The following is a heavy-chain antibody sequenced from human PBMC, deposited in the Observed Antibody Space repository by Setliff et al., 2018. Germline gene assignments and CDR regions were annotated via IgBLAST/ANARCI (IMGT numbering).Heavy chain of an antibody. D-gene: IGHD3-10*01. Sequence: SETLSLTCAVSGYSISSGYYWGWIRQPPGKGLEWIGSIYHSGSTNYNPSLKSRVTISVDTSKNQFSLKLSSVTAADTAVYYCARGKGSWVLLRWFDPWGQGTLVTVSS. J-gene: IGHJ5*02. CDR1: GYSISSGYY. V-gene: IGHV4-38-2*01. CDR3: ARGKGSWVLLRWFDP. CDR2: IYHSGST.